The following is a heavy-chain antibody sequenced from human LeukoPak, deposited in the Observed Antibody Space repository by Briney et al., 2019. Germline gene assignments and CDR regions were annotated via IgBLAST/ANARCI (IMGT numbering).Heavy chain of an antibody. CDR3: ARHVRATGTTHFDY. CDR2: IYYSGST. CDR1: GGSISSSRYY. V-gene: IGHV4-39*01. Sequence: SETLSLTCNVSGGSISSSRYYWGWIRQPPGKGLEWLGSIYYSGSTYYNPSLKSRVTISVDTSKNQFSLQLSSVTAADTAVYYCARHVRATGTTHFDYWGQGTLVTVSS. J-gene: IGHJ4*02. D-gene: IGHD1-1*01.